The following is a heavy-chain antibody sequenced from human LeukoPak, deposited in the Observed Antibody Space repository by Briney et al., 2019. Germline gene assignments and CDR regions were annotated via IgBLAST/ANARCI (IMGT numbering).Heavy chain of an antibody. CDR2: ISAYNGNT. Sequence: GASVKVSCKASGYTFTSYVISWVRQAPGQGLEWMGWISAYNGNTNYAQKLQGRVTMTTDTSTSTAYMELRSLRSDDTAVYYCAREGYYYDSSGYWQGFDPWGQGTLVTVSS. CDR1: GYTFTSYV. CDR3: AREGYYYDSSGYWQGFDP. V-gene: IGHV1-18*01. J-gene: IGHJ5*02. D-gene: IGHD3-22*01.